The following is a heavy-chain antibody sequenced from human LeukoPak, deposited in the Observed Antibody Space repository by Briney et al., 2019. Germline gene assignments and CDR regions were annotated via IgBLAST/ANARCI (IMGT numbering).Heavy chain of an antibody. CDR3: AREAIVDDAFDV. Sequence: GGSLRLSCAASGFTFSDHYMSWIRQAPGKGLEWISYISNGAGGTIHYADSVKGRFTISRDNAKNSVFLQMNSLRGEDTAVYYCAREAIVDDAFDVWGQGTVVTVSS. CDR2: ISNGAGGTI. CDR1: GFTFSDHY. J-gene: IGHJ3*01. V-gene: IGHV3-11*01. D-gene: IGHD2-15*01.